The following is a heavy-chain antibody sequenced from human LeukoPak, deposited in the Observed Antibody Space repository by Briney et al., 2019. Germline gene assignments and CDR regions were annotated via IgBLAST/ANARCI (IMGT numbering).Heavy chain of an antibody. V-gene: IGHV1-18*01. CDR1: GYTFTSYG. CDR3: ARDWEMNTVSYLDY. D-gene: IGHD4-17*01. Sequence: ASVKVSCKASGYTFTSYGISWVRQAPGQGLEWMGWISAYNGNTNYARKLQGRVTLTIDTSTSTAYMELRSLGSDDTAVYYCARDWEMNTVSYLDYWGQGALVTVSS. CDR2: ISAYNGNT. J-gene: IGHJ4*02.